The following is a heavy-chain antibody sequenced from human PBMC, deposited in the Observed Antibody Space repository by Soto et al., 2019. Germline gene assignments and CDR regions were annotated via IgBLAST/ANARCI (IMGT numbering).Heavy chain of an antibody. V-gene: IGHV4-39*07. D-gene: IGHD2-21*02. Sequence: SETLSLTCTVSGGSISSSSYYWGWIRQPPGKGLEWIGSIYYSGSTYYNPSLKSRVTISLDTSKNQFSLNLNSVTAADTAIYYCARWTYCGGDCYWLDFWGQGTLVTVSS. CDR2: IYYSGST. J-gene: IGHJ4*02. CDR3: ARWTYCGGDCYWLDF. CDR1: GGSISSSSYY.